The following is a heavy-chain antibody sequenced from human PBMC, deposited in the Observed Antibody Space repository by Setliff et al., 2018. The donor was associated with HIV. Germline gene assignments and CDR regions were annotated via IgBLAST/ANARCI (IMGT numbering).Heavy chain of an antibody. D-gene: IGHD2-2*02. V-gene: IGHV4-4*02. Sequence: PSETLSLTCVVSGFSIKNDNWWNWVRQTPGKGLEWIGQIFHDGTVTYKPSLESRVTILMDILKNQISLNVTSVTAEDTATYYCAKTNIPMPRSGTRLESWGPGRLVTVSS. CDR3: AKTNIPMPRSGTRLES. CDR1: GFSIKNDNW. J-gene: IGHJ4*02. CDR2: IFHDGTV.